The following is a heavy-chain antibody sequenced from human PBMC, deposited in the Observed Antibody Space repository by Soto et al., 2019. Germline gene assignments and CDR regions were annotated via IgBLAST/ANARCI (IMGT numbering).Heavy chain of an antibody. V-gene: IGHV1-69*13. CDR2: IIPIFGTA. J-gene: IGHJ6*02. CDR1: RVAFSKFI. CDR3: AKVRYSIPMGYYYGMDV. Sequence: GASVKVSFKASRVAFSKFIVTWVRQAPGLGLEWVGGIIPIFGTANYAQKFQGRVPLTADDSTSTSYMEVNNLRSEDTAVYYCAKVRYSIPMGYYYGMDVWGQGTTVTVSS. D-gene: IGHD1-26*01.